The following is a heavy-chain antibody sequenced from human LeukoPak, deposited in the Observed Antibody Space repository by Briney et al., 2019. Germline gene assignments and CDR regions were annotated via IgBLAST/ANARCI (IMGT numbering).Heavy chain of an antibody. CDR2: INPSGGST. V-gene: IGHV1-46*01. CDR1: GYTFTSYY. Sequence: ASVKVSCKASGYTFTSYYMHWVRQAPGQGLEWMGIINPSGGSTRYAQKFQGRVTMTRDTSTSTVYMELSSLRSEDTAVYYCARNPVNTKYFDYWGQGTLVTVSS. D-gene: IGHD4-17*01. J-gene: IGHJ4*02. CDR3: ARNPVNTKYFDY.